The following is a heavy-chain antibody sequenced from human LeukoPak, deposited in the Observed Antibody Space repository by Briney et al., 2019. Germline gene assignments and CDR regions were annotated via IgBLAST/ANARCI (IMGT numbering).Heavy chain of an antibody. J-gene: IGHJ5*02. CDR1: GGSFSGYY. Sequence: SETLSLTCAVYGGSFSGYYWSWIRQPPGKGLEWIGYIYYSGSTYYNPSLKSRVTISVDTSKNQFSLKLSSVTAADTAVYYCARGPWYDAWGQGTLVTVSS. CDR2: IYYSGST. CDR3: ARGPWYDA. V-gene: IGHV4-34*09.